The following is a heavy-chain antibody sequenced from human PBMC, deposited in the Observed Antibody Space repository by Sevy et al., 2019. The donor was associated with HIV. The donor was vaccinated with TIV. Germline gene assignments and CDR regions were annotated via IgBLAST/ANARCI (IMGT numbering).Heavy chain of an antibody. D-gene: IGHD2-8*01. V-gene: IGHV3-33*01. CDR1: GFTFSSYG. CDR3: ARDGEYCTNGVCSLRLFDH. J-gene: IGHJ4*02. Sequence: GGSLRLSCAVSGFTFSSYGMHWVRQAPGKGLEWVAGIWYDESNKYYADSVKGRFTISRDNSKNTLYLQMNSLRAEDTAVYYSARDGEYCTNGVCSLRLFDHWGQGTLVTVSS. CDR2: IWYDESNK.